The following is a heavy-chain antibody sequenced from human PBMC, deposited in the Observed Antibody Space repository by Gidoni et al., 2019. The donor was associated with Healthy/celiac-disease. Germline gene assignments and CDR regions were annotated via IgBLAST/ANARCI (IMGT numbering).Heavy chain of an antibody. CDR1: GFTFSSYA. J-gene: IGHJ5*02. D-gene: IGHD3-16*01. CDR3: AKHQGGKWFDP. Sequence: EVQLLESGGGLVQPGGSLRLSCAASGFTFSSYAMSWVRQSPGKWLEWVSRITGSVGSTDYADSVKGRFTISRDNSKNTLYLQMNSLRAEDTAVYYCAKHQGGKWFDPWGQGTLVTVSP. V-gene: IGHV3-23*01. CDR2: ITGSVGST.